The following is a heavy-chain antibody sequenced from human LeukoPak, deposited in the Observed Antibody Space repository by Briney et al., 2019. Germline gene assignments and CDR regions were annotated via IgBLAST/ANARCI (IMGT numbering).Heavy chain of an antibody. V-gene: IGHV4-59*01. CDR3: ARGNSGYDLDY. D-gene: IGHD5-12*01. CDR1: GGSISSYY. CDR2: IYYSGST. J-gene: IGHJ4*02. Sequence: SETLSLTCTVSGGSISSYYWSWIRQPPGKGLEWIGYIYYSGSTNYNPSLKSRVTISVDTSKNQFSLKLSSVTAAVTAVYYCARGNSGYDLDYWGQGTLVTVSS.